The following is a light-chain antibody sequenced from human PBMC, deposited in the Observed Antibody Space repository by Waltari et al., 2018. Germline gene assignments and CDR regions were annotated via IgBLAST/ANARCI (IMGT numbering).Light chain of an antibody. Sequence: IVITQSLTALSVSPGERATLSSRASQRISDNLAGCQHKTGQPPRLLISRASTRATGVPARCSGSGSGTEFTLTISSLQSEDSAIYFCQQYNTWPPSTFGQGTTLEIK. CDR2: RAS. CDR3: QQYNTWPPST. V-gene: IGKV3-15*01. J-gene: IGKJ2*02. CDR1: QRISDN.